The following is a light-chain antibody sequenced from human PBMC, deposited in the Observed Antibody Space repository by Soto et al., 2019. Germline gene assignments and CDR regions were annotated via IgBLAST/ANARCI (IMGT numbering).Light chain of an antibody. CDR2: DVT. CDR1: RSDVGGYDY. J-gene: IGLJ1*01. V-gene: IGLV2-11*01. CDR3: CSYAGTYTFYV. Sequence: QSVLTQPRSVSGAPGQSVTLSCPGTRSDVGGYDYVSWYQQHPGKAPKLMIYDVTKRPSGVPDRFSGSRSGNTASLTISGLQAEDDADYYCCSYAGTYTFYVFGTGTKVTVL.